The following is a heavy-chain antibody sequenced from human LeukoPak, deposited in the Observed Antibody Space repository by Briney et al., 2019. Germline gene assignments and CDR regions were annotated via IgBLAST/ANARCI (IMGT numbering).Heavy chain of an antibody. CDR1: GFTFSNDL. CDR2: IKEDGSEK. V-gene: IGHV3-7*01. Sequence: PGGSLRLSCVASGFTFSNDLMTWVRQAPGKGLEWVANIKEDGSEKYYADSVKGRFTISRDNAKNSMFLQLNSLRVEDTAVYYCARPKKDFWSGRFYFYYALGVWGQGTRSPSP. CDR3: ARPKKDFWSGRFYFYYALGV. J-gene: IGHJ6*02. D-gene: IGHD3-3*01.